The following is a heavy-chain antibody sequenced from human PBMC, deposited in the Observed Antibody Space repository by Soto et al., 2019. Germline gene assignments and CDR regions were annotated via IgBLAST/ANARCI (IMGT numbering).Heavy chain of an antibody. CDR3: ARPGSANQKGAFDI. J-gene: IGHJ3*02. D-gene: IGHD3-10*01. Sequence: SETLSLTCAVYGGSFSGYYWSWIRQPPGKGLEWIGEINHSGSTNYNPSLKSRVTISVDTSKNQFSLKLSSVTAADTAVYYCARPGSANQKGAFDIWGQGTMVTVS. CDR2: INHSGST. CDR1: GGSFSGYY. V-gene: IGHV4-34*01.